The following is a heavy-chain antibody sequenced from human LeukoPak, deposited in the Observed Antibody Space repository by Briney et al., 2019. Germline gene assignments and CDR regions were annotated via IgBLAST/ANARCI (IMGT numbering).Heavy chain of an antibody. D-gene: IGHD6-25*01. CDR3: ASSKGTLAAYYYYGMDV. CDR2: IYSGGST. J-gene: IGHJ6*02. V-gene: IGHV3-53*01. Sequence: GGSLRLSCAASGFTVSSNYMSWVRQAPGKGLEWVSVIYSGGSTYYADSVKGRFTIYRDNSKNTLYLQMNSLRAEDTAVYYCASSKGTLAAYYYYGMDVWGQGTTVTVSS. CDR1: GFTVSSNY.